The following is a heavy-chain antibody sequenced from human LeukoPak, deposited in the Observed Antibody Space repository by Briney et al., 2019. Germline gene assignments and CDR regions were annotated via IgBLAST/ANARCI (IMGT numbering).Heavy chain of an antibody. CDR3: AREISGSSYLTWFDP. Sequence: PSETLSLTCAVYGGSFSGYYWSWIRQPPGKGLEWIGEINHSGSTNYNPSLKSRVTISVDTSKNQFSLKLSSVTAADTAVYYCAREISGSSYLTWFDPWGQGTLVTVSS. D-gene: IGHD6-13*01. CDR2: INHSGST. V-gene: IGHV4-34*01. CDR1: GGSFSGYY. J-gene: IGHJ5*02.